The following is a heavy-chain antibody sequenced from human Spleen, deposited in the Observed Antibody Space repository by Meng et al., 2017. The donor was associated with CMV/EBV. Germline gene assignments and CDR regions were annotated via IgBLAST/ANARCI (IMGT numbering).Heavy chain of an antibody. J-gene: IGHJ4*02. D-gene: IGHD3-3*01. Sequence: GESLKISCVASGFNFSTYGMHWVRPAPGKGLEWVAFIRFEGDFKYHADSVKGRFTVSRDNSKNTLYLQMNSLRTEDAAVYYCAKGKRLEWLLPFDYWGQGTLVTVSS. V-gene: IGHV3-30*02. CDR1: GFNFSTYG. CDR2: IRFEGDFK. CDR3: AKGKRLEWLLPFDY.